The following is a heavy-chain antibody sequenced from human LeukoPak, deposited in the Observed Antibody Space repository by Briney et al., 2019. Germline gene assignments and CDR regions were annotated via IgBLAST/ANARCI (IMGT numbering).Heavy chain of an antibody. Sequence: GGSLRLSCSPSGFTFGDYAMSWVRQAPGKGLEWIGFIQAKAYGGATKYAASVNGRFSISRDDSQSIANLQMNDLKTEDTAVYYCTRAPHPRCSSSGCYLDYWGQGTLVTVSS. CDR2: IQAKAYGGAT. D-gene: IGHD2-2*01. J-gene: IGHJ4*02. V-gene: IGHV3-49*04. CDR3: TRAPHPRCSSSGCYLDY. CDR1: GFTFGDYA.